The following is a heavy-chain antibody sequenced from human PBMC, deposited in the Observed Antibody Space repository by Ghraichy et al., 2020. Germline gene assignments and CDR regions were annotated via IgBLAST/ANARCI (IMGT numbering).Heavy chain of an antibody. V-gene: IGHV3-23*01. D-gene: IGHD2-15*01. CDR2: IGSSGGNT. J-gene: IGHJ5*02. Sequence: SCAASGFTFSSYAMTWVRQTPGKGLEWVSSIGSSGGNTYHADSVKGRFTISRDNSKNTLYLQMNSQRVEDAAVYYCAKAWGYCSGGPCPPYNWFDPWGQGTLVTVSS. CDR3: AKAWGYCSGGPCPPYNWFDP. CDR1: GFTFSSYA.